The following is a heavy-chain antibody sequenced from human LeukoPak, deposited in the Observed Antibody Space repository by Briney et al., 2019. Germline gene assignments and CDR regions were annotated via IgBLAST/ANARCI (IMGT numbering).Heavy chain of an antibody. CDR3: ARADSGYDYVPDY. CDR2: IYYSGST. V-gene: IGHV4-59*08. J-gene: IGHJ4*02. Sequence: SETLSLTCTVSGGSISSYYWSWIRHPPGKGLEWIGYIYYSGSTNYNPSLKSRVTISVDTSKNQFSLKLSSVTAADTAVYYCARADSGYDYVPDYWGQGTLVTVSS. D-gene: IGHD5-12*01. CDR1: GGSISSYY.